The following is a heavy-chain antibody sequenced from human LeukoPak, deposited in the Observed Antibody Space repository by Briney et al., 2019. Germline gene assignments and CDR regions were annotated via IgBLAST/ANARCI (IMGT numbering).Heavy chain of an antibody. CDR3: ARDQDSSGYYFLDY. Sequence: GGSLRLSCAASGFTFSDYYMSWIRQAPGKGLEWVSYISSSGSTIYYADSVKGRFTISRDNAKNSLYLQMNNLRAEDTAVYYCARDQDSSGYYFLDYWGQGTLVTVSS. J-gene: IGHJ4*02. CDR1: GFTFSDYY. CDR2: ISSSGSTI. V-gene: IGHV3-11*01. D-gene: IGHD3-22*01.